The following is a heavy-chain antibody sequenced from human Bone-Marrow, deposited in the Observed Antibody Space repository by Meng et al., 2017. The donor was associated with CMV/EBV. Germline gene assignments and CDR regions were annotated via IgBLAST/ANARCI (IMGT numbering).Heavy chain of an antibody. D-gene: IGHD1-14*01. V-gene: IGHV3-30*04. CDR1: GFTFSSYA. Sequence: GESLKISCAASGFTFSSYAMHWVRQAPGKGLEWVAVISYDGSNKYYADSVKGRFTISRDNSKNTLYLQMNSLRAEDTAVYYCASSRWPEDNWGQGTLVTVSS. J-gene: IGHJ4*02. CDR2: ISYDGSNK. CDR3: ASSRWPEDN.